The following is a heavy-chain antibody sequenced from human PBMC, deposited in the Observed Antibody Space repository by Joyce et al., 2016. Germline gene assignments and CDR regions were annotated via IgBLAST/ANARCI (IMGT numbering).Heavy chain of an antibody. CDR2: ISREGSYI. J-gene: IGHJ4*02. V-gene: IGHV3-7*01. D-gene: IGHD4-23*01. Sequence: EVQLVESGVILVQPGGSLRLSCAASGFTFSGESMTWVRQAPGKGLESVASISREGSYISYVDSVKGRFTISRDNARNSLYLQMNSLRVEDTAVYYCARGLRWTDYWGQGTLVTVSS. CDR3: ARGLRWTDY. CDR1: GFTFSGES.